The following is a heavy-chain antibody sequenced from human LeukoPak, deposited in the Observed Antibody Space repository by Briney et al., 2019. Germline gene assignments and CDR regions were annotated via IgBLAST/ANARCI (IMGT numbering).Heavy chain of an antibody. CDR1: GFTFRNYI. Sequence: PRGSPRLSCTVSGFTFRNYIMTWVRLSPGKGLEWVSSIVRVGDVPFTTHSVKGRFRTTRDDSRSTLYLQMDSLRVDDTGVYYCANWGGTETIGTIWYGPLDYWGQGTQVT. CDR3: ANWGGTETIGTIWYGPLDY. CDR2: IVRVGDVP. V-gene: IGHV3-23*01. D-gene: IGHD6-13*01. J-gene: IGHJ4*02.